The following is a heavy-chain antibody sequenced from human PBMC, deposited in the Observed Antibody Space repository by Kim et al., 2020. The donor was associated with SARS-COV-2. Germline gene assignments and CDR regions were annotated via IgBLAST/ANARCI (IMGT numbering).Heavy chain of an antibody. J-gene: IGHJ4*02. CDR3: AKSPYYGSGNSRFDY. V-gene: IGHV3-23*01. D-gene: IGHD3-10*01. CDR1: GVTFSSYA. Sequence: GGSLRLSCATSGVTFSSYAMSWVRQAPGKGLEWVSTISGSGGTTYYADSVKGRFTISKDNSKNTLYLQMNSLRAEDTAVYYCAKSPYYGSGNSRFDYWGQGTLVTVSS. CDR2: ISGSGGTT.